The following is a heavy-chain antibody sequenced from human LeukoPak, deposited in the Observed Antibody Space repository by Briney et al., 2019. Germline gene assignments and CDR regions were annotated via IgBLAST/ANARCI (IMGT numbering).Heavy chain of an antibody. CDR3: AKSRVGYDY. J-gene: IGHJ4*02. CDR2: ISGSGGDT. Sequence: GGSLRLSCAASGFTFSSYAMSWVRQAPGKGLGWVSVISGSGGDTDYADSVKGRFTISRDNSKNTLYLQMNSLRAEDTAIYYCAKSRVGYDYWGQGTLVTVSS. CDR1: GFTFSSYA. V-gene: IGHV3-23*01. D-gene: IGHD5-12*01.